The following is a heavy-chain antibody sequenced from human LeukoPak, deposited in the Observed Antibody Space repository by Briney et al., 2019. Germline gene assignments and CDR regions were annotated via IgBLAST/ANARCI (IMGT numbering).Heavy chain of an antibody. V-gene: IGHV1-3*01. Sequence: ASVKVSCKASGYTFTSYAMHWVRQAPGQRLEWMGWIHAGNGKTKYSQKFQGRVTITRDTSASTAYMELSSLRSEDTAVYYCARYQNYYGSGSYFDYGMDVWGQGTTVTVSS. D-gene: IGHD3-10*01. CDR1: GYTFTSYA. CDR2: IHAGNGKT. J-gene: IGHJ6*02. CDR3: ARYQNYYGSGSYFDYGMDV.